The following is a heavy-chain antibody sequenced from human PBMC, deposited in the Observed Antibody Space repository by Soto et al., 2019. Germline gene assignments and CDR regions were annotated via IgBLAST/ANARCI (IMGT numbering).Heavy chain of an antibody. J-gene: IGHJ4*02. Sequence: QVQLQESGPGLVKPSETLSLTCTVSGGSVSSGSYYGSWIRQPPGKGLEWVGYIYYSGSTHYNPSLTSRVPISLDTSKNQYPLEMSFVTAAERAVYYCARDRSGSFDYWGQGILVTVSS. CDR2: IYYSGST. V-gene: IGHV4-61*01. CDR3: ARDRSGSFDY. CDR1: GGSVSSGSYY. D-gene: IGHD1-26*01.